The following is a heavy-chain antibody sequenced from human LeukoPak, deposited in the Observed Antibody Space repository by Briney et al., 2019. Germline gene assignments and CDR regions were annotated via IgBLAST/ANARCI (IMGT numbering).Heavy chain of an antibody. CDR3: PTDKYGSGSHLDY. J-gene: IGHJ4*02. D-gene: IGHD3-10*01. CDR1: GFTFSHAW. CDR2: IRSNTDGGTT. V-gene: IGHV3-15*01. Sequence: PGGSLRLSCAASGFTFSHAWMSWVRQAPGKGLEWVGRIRSNTDGGTTDYGASVKGRFTISRDDSKNTLYLQMNSLKTEDTAVYYCPTDKYGSGSHLDYWGQGILVTVSS.